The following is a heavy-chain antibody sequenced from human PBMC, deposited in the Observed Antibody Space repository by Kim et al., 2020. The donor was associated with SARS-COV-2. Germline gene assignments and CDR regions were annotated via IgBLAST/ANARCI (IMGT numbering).Heavy chain of an antibody. J-gene: IGHJ6*02. CDR2: ISGRGGST. V-gene: IGHV3-23*01. D-gene: IGHD5-12*01. CDR3: AKIYSGYDYYYYYYGMDV. CDR1: GFTFSSYA. Sequence: GGSLRLSCAASGFTFSSYAMSWVRQTPGKGLEWVSVISGRGGSTYYADSVKGRFTISRDNSKNTLYLQMNSLRAEDTAVYYCAKIYSGYDYYYYYYGMDVWGQGTTVTVSS.